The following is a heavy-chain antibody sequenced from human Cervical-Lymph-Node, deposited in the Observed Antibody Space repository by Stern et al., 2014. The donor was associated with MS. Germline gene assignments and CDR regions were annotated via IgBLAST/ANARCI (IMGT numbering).Heavy chain of an antibody. J-gene: IGHJ3*02. CDR2: INPNSGGT. CDR1: GYTFTDYY. D-gene: IGHD6-19*01. Sequence: VQLVESGAEVKKPGASVKVSCKASGYTFTDYYMPWVRQAPGQGLEWMGWINPNSGGTNYAQKFQGWVTMTRDTSLSTAYMDLTRLRSDDTAVYYCARGGRSSGWSPPDAFDIWGQGTMVTVSS. V-gene: IGHV1-2*04. CDR3: ARGGRSSGWSPPDAFDI.